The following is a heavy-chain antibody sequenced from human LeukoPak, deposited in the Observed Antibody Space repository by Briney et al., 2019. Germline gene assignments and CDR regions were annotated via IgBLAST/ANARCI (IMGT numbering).Heavy chain of an antibody. Sequence: PSETLSLTCAVYGGSFSGYYWSWIRQPPGKGLEWIGEINHSGSTNYNPSLKSRVTISVDTSKNQFSLKLSSVTAADTAVYYCASQDSSGPLDPWGQGTLVTVSS. D-gene: IGHD3-22*01. V-gene: IGHV4-34*01. CDR2: INHSGST. J-gene: IGHJ5*02. CDR1: GGSFSGYY. CDR3: ASQDSSGPLDP.